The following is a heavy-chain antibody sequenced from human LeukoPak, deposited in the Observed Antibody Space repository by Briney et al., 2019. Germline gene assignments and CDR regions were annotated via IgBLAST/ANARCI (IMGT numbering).Heavy chain of an antibody. J-gene: IGHJ4*02. CDR2: INPNSGGT. V-gene: IGHV1-2*02. D-gene: IGHD3-3*01. Sequence: ASVKVSCKASGYTFTGYYMHWVRQAPGQGLEWMGWINPNSGGTNYAQKFQGRVTMTRDTSISTAYMELSRLRSDDTAVYYRARTEVGFWSGYYFDYWGQGTLVTVSS. CDR1: GYTFTGYY. CDR3: ARTEVGFWSGYYFDY.